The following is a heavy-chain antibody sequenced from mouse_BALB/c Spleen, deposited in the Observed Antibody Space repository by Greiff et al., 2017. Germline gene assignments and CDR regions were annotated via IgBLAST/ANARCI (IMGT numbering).Heavy chain of an antibody. CDR2: IWGDGST. CDR1: GFSLTGYG. V-gene: IGHV2-6-7*01. Sequence: VKLMESGPGLVAPSQSLSITCTVSGFSLTGYGVNWVRQPPGKGLEWLGMIWGDGSTDYNSALKSRLSISKDNSKSQVFLKMNSLQTDDTARYYCARGYGNFPYWYFDVWGAGTTVTVSS. J-gene: IGHJ1*01. CDR3: ARGYGNFPYWYFDV. D-gene: IGHD2-10*02.